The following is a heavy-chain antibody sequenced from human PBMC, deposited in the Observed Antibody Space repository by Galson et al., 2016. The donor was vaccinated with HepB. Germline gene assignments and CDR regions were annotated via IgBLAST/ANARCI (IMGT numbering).Heavy chain of an antibody. CDR1: ELSFNSFA. J-gene: IGHJ3*02. CDR2: VSYERSKT. V-gene: IGHV3-30-3*01. CDR3: ASWQYSSGRNYSFDI. Sequence: SMRLSCAASELSFNSFAIQWARHAPGKGLEWVEVVSYERSKTHYEDPVKGRFTVSRDNSKNTVYPQMSSLRAGDAAVYYCASWQYSSGRNYSFDIWGPGTRVTLSS. D-gene: IGHD6-19*01.